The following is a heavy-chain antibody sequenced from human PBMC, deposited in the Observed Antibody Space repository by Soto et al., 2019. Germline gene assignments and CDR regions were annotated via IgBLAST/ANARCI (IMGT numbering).Heavy chain of an antibody. V-gene: IGHV4-39*01. D-gene: IGHD3-22*01. Sequence: PSETLTLTCTVSGDSISGSNIRYYWGWIRQTPAQGLEWIGSVYYGGNTYYSPSLESRVTISVDTSKNQLSLGLSSVTAADTALFYCVRQGYYYDRSGPYYFDSWGQGIPVTVSS. CDR2: VYYGGNT. CDR1: GDSISGSNIRYY. CDR3: VRQGYYYDRSGPYYFDS. J-gene: IGHJ4*02.